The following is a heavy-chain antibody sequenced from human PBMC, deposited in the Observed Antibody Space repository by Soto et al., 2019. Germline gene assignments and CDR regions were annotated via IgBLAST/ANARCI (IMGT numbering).Heavy chain of an antibody. CDR2: IIPIFGTA. J-gene: IGHJ3*02. CDR3: ARARDSSGYYPFDAFDI. CDR1: GCTFSSYA. V-gene: IGHV1-69*13. D-gene: IGHD3-22*01. Sequence: SVKVSCKASGCTFSSYAISWVRQAPGQGLEWMGGIIPIFGTANYAQKFQGRVTITADESTSTAYMELSSLRSEDTAVYYCARARDSSGYYPFDAFDIWGQGTMVTVSS.